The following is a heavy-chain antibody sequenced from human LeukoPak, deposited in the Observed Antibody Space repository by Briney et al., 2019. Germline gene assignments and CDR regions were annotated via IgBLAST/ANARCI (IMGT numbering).Heavy chain of an antibody. J-gene: IGHJ5*02. Sequence: GGSLRLSCAASGFTFSDYYMSWIRQAPGKGLEWVSYISSSGSTIYYADSVKGRFTISRDNAKNSLYLQMNSLRAEDTAVYYCARDPIQVTGGNSYNWFDPWGQGTLVTVSS. D-gene: IGHD4-23*01. V-gene: IGHV3-11*01. CDR3: ARDPIQVTGGNSYNWFDP. CDR1: GFTFSDYY. CDR2: ISSSGSTI.